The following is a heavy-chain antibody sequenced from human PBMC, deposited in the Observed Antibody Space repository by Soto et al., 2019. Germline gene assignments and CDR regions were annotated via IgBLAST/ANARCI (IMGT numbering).Heavy chain of an antibody. Sequence: EVQLVESGGGLVQPGGSRRVSCAASGFSFSNYAMNWVRQAPGKGLEWVSYISIGSGSIFYADSVKGRFTISRDDAKNSMDMQMNTLRDEDTAVYYCVRDDRGAVAFWGQGTMVTVSS. D-gene: IGHD3-22*01. CDR1: GFSFSNYA. V-gene: IGHV3-48*02. CDR2: ISIGSGSI. J-gene: IGHJ3*01. CDR3: VRDDRGAVAF.